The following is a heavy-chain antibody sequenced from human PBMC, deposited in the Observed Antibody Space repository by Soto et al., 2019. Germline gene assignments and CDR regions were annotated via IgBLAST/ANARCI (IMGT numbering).Heavy chain of an antibody. Sequence: EVHLVESGGGLVQPGGSLRLSCAASGFTFSDYWMSWVRQAPGKGLEWVANIKQDGSEKYFVDSVKGRFTTSRDNAKNSLYLQMNSLRAEDTAVYYCARDGGFYFDYWGQGPLVTVSS. CDR3: ARDGGFYFDY. V-gene: IGHV3-7*01. CDR1: GFTFSDYW. J-gene: IGHJ4*02. CDR2: IKQDGSEK. D-gene: IGHD3-10*01.